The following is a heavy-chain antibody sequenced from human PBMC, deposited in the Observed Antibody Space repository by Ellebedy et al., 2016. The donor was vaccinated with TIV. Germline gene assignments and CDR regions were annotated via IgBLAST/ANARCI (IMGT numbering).Heavy chain of an antibody. J-gene: IGHJ6*02. CDR3: ARVFKVRGVPYGMDV. Sequence: GESLKISCAASGFTFSSYGMHWVRQAPGKGLEWVAVIWYDGSNKYYADSVKGRFTISRDNSKNTLSLQMNSLRAEDTAVYYCARVFKVRGVPYGMDVWGQGTTVTVSS. V-gene: IGHV3-33*01. D-gene: IGHD3-10*01. CDR1: GFTFSSYG. CDR2: IWYDGSNK.